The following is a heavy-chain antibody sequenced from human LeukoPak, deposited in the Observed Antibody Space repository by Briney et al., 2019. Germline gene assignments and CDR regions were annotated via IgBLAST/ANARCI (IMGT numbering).Heavy chain of an antibody. V-gene: IGHV1-69*05. CDR1: GGTFSSYA. J-gene: IGHJ3*02. CDR2: IIPIFGTA. CDR3: ASPGEWELPDAFDI. Sequence: SVKVSCKASGGTFSSYAISWVRQAPGQGLEWMGRIIPIFGTANYAQKFQGGVTITTDESTSTAYMELSSLRSEDTAVYYCASPGEWELPDAFDIWGQGTMVTVSS. D-gene: IGHD1-26*01.